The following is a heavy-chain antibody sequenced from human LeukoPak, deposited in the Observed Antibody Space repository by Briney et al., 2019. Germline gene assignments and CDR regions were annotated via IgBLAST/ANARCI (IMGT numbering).Heavy chain of an antibody. CDR1: GDSISSSY. CDR2: ISYSGST. V-gene: IGHV4-59*01. CDR3: ARGGQLNWFDP. J-gene: IGHJ5*02. Sequence: KPSETLSLTCTVSGDSISSSYWSWIRQPPGKGLEWIGYISYSGSTSSNPSLRSRVTISVDTSKNQFSLRLTSVTAADTATYYCARGGQLNWFDPWGQGTLVTVSS. D-gene: IGHD5-18*01.